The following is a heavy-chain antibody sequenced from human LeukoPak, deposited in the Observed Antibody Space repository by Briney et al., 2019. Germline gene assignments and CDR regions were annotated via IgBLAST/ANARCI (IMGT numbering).Heavy chain of an antibody. D-gene: IGHD6-13*01. CDR3: AKAASSSWPSYQYGMDV. CDR1: GFIFSSYS. V-gene: IGHV3-23*01. CDR2: ITGSSKNT. Sequence: GGSLRLTCAASGFIFSSYSMSWVRQAPGKGLEWVSVITGSSKNTYYADSVKGRFTISKDNSENTVYLQMNDLRVDDTAVYYCAKAASSSWPSYQYGMDVWGQGTTVTVSS. J-gene: IGHJ6*02.